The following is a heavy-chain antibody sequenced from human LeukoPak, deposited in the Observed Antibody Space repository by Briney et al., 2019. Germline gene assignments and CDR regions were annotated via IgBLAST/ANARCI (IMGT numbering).Heavy chain of an antibody. CDR2: ISSSGRRI. Sequence: GGSLRLSCAASGFTFSDYEMNWVRQAPGKGLEWVSYISSSGRRIYYADSVKGRFTISRDNAKNSLYPQMNSLRADDTAIYYCARGPRDPTEYCSRGTCSPTYEVWGQGTLVTVSS. V-gene: IGHV3-48*03. CDR3: ARGPRDPTEYCSRGTCSPTYEV. J-gene: IGHJ4*02. D-gene: IGHD2-15*01. CDR1: GFTFSDYE.